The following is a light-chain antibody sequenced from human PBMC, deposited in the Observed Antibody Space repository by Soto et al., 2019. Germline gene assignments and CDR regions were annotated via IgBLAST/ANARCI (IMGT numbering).Light chain of an antibody. CDR2: GAS. CDR1: QRVSRSY. J-gene: IGKJ5*01. CDR3: QQYGSSPIT. Sequence: EIVLTQSPGTLSFSPGEKATPSCRASQRVSRSYLAWYQQKTGQAPRLLISGASSRATGIPDRFSGSGSGTDFTLTISRLEPEDFAVYYCQQYGSSPITFGQGTRLEIK. V-gene: IGKV3-20*01.